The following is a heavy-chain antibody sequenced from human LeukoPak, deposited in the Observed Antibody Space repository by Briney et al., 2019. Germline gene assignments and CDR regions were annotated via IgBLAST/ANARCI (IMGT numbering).Heavy chain of an antibody. Sequence: PGGSLRLSCSASGFTFRSYAMHWVRQAPGKGLEYVSAISSNGGSTYYADSVKGRFTISRDNSKNTLYLQMSSLRAEDTAVYYYVKDGRRTTTNWFDPWGQGTLVTVSS. V-gene: IGHV3-64D*06. CDR1: GFTFRSYA. CDR3: VKDGRRTTTNWFDP. CDR2: ISSNGGST. D-gene: IGHD1-1*01. J-gene: IGHJ5*02.